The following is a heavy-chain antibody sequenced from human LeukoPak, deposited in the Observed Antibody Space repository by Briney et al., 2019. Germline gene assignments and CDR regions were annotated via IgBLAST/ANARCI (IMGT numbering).Heavy chain of an antibody. CDR2: IHYSGST. V-gene: IGHV4-59*01. Sequence: SETLSLTCTVSGGSISSNYWSWIRQPPGKGLEWIGYIHYSGSTNYNPSLKSRVTISVDKSKNQFSPKLSSVTAADTAVYYCGSFGQKRAPYSYPYDREVGGKGTRVTVPS. CDR1: GGSISSNY. CDR3: GSFGQKRAPYSYPYDREV. J-gene: IGHJ6*04. D-gene: IGHD3-16*01.